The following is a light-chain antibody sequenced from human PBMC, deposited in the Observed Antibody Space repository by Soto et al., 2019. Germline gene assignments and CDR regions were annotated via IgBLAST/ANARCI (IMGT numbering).Light chain of an antibody. Sequence: EIVLMQSPGTLSLSPGERATLSSRASQTLRRTYIAWYQQKPGQAPRVLIYGASERATGIPDRFSGSGSGTDFSLTISRLEPEDFAVYYCHQYDNAPQTYGQGTKVEIK. V-gene: IGKV3-20*01. J-gene: IGKJ2*01. CDR1: QTLRRTY. CDR3: HQYDNAPQT. CDR2: GAS.